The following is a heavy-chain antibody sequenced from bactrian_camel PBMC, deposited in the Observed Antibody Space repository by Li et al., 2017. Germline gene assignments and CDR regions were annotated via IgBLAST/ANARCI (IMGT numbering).Heavy chain of an antibody. Sequence: VQLVESGGGSVQAGGSLNLSCTGDYRTYDSNCMGWFRQAVGKEREEVASIVTGDGNTHYADSVKGRFAISKDSAKNTLYLQMNGLKVEDTGMYYCAADVESLYGCPSDAAGAYVSWGQGTQVTVS. J-gene: IGHJ6*01. CDR2: IVTGDGNT. CDR3: AADVESLYGCPSDAAGAYVS. D-gene: IGHD1*01. CDR1: YRTYDSNC. V-gene: IGHV3-3*01.